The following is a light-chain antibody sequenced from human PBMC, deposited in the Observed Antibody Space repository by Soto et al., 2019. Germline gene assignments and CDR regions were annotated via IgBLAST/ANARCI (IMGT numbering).Light chain of an antibody. CDR1: QGISSY. Sequence: DIQMTQSPSSLSASVGDRVTITCRASQGISSYLAWYQQKPGKAPKLLIYAASTLQSGVPSRFSGSGSGTDFTLTISSLQPEDFATYYCQQLNSYPRITFGQGTKVDIK. V-gene: IGKV1-9*01. CDR3: QQLNSYPRIT. J-gene: IGKJ1*01. CDR2: AAS.